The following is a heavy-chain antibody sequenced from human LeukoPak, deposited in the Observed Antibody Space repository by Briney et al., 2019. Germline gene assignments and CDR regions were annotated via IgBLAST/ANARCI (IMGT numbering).Heavy chain of an antibody. Sequence: ASVKVSCKASGYTFTSYGISWVRQAPGQGLEWMGWISAYNGNTNYAQKLQGRVTMTTDTSTGTAYMELRSLRSDDTAVYYCARPHEDYYYGSGSYRRASYYFDYWGQGTLVTVSS. CDR2: ISAYNGNT. D-gene: IGHD3-10*01. CDR3: ARPHEDYYYGSGSYRRASYYFDY. J-gene: IGHJ4*02. V-gene: IGHV1-18*01. CDR1: GYTFTSYG.